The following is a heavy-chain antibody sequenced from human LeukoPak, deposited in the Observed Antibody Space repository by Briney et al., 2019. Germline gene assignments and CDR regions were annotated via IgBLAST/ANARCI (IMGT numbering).Heavy chain of an antibody. J-gene: IGHJ4*02. CDR3: AKPRLALGYCSSTSCYTAFDY. CDR2: IRYDGSNK. CDR1: GFTFSSYG. V-gene: IGHV3-30*02. Sequence: PGRSLRLSCAASGFTFSSYGMHWVRQAPGKGLEWVAFIRYDGSNKYYADSVKGRFTISRDNSKNTLYLQMNSLRAEDTAVYYCAKPRLALGYCSSTSCYTAFDYWGQGTLVTVSS. D-gene: IGHD2-2*02.